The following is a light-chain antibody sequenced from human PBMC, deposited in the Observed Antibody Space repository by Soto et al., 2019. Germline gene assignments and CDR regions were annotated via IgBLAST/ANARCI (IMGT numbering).Light chain of an antibody. Sequence: QSVLTPPPSASGTPGQKFTISCSGSSSNIGISTVNWYQVLQGTAPKLLIYGNHQRPSGVPDRISGSKSGTSASLAISGLQSEDEADYFCATWDDSLNAWVFGGGTKLTVL. J-gene: IGLJ3*02. CDR2: GNH. CDR1: SSNIGIST. V-gene: IGLV1-44*01. CDR3: ATWDDSLNAWV.